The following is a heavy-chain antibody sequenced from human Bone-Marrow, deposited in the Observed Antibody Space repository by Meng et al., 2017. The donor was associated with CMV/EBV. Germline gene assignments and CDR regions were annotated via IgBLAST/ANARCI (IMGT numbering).Heavy chain of an antibody. V-gene: IGHV3-21*06. CDR2: ISSSGSYM. J-gene: IGHJ4*02. Sequence: GGSLRLSCVASGFTFSDYSMNWVRQAPGKGLEWVASISSSGSYMNYAESVKGRFTVSRDSAQNSLYLQMKSLRAEDTAVYYCAKVDYWGQGTLVTVSS. CDR1: GFTFSDYS. CDR3: AKVDY.